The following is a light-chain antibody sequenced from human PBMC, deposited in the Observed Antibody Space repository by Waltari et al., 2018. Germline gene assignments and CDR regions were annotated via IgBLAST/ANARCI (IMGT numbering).Light chain of an antibody. V-gene: IGKV1-39*01. CDR2: DVS. J-gene: IGKJ1*01. Sequence: GDTVTITCRASQSLNTYLNWYQQKPGKAPKLLIYDVSSLQSGVPSRFSGSGSGTDFTLTISSLQPEDFATYYCQQSYSTPRTFGHGTKVEI. CDR1: QSLNTY. CDR3: QQSYSTPRT.